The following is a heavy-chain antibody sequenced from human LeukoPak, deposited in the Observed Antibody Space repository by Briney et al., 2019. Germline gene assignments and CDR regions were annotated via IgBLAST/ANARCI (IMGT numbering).Heavy chain of an antibody. Sequence: GGSLILSCAASGFTFSSYWMHWVRQAPGKGLVWVSGTNTDGSSTMYADSVKGRFTIARDNAENTLYLQMNSLRAEDTAVYYCYGANAEHWGQGTLVTVSS. CDR3: YGANAEH. J-gene: IGHJ1*01. CDR2: TNTDGSST. V-gene: IGHV3-74*03. CDR1: GFTFSSYW. D-gene: IGHD4-23*01.